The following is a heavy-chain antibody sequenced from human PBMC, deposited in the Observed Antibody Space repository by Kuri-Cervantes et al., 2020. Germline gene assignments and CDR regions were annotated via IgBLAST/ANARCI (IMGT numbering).Heavy chain of an antibody. Sequence: SCTVSGGSISSGDYYWSWIRQPPGKGLEWIGYIYYSGSTYYNPSLKSRVTISVDTSKNQFSLKLSSVTAADTAVYYCARGRDIVVVPAYGLIFDYWGQGTLVTVSS. D-gene: IGHD2-2*01. CDR1: GGSISSGDYY. CDR2: IYYSGST. V-gene: IGHV4-30-4*01. CDR3: ARGRDIVVVPAYGLIFDY. J-gene: IGHJ4*02.